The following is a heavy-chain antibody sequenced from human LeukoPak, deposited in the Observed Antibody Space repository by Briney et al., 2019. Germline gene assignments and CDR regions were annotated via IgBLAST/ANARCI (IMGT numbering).Heavy chain of an antibody. V-gene: IGHV4-30-2*01. Sequence: PSQTLSLTCTVSGGSISSGGYYWRWIRQPPGKGLEWIGYIYHSGSTYYNPSLKSRVTISVDRSKNQFSLKLSSVTAADTAVYYCARDLGGSYYDYWGQGTLVTVSS. CDR1: GGSISSGGYY. J-gene: IGHJ4*02. CDR2: IYHSGST. CDR3: ARDLGGSYYDY. D-gene: IGHD1-26*01.